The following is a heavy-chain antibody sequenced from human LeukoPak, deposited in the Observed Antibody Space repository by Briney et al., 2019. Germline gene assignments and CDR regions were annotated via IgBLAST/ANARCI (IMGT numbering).Heavy chain of an antibody. CDR3: ARDIWETRD. CDR2: IKSDGSST. Sequence: HPGGSLRLSCAASGFTFRSYWMHWVRLPPGKGLVWVSRIKSDGSSTSYADFVKGRFTISRDNAKNTLYLQMNSLRAEDTAVYYCARDIWETRDWGQGTLVTVSS. J-gene: IGHJ4*02. CDR1: GFTFRSYW. D-gene: IGHD1-26*01. V-gene: IGHV3-74*01.